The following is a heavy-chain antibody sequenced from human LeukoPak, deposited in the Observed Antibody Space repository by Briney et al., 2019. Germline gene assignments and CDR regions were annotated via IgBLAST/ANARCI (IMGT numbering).Heavy chain of an antibody. D-gene: IGHD6-6*01. CDR3: AREYASSSHFDS. CDR2: ISSSDYRT. V-gene: IGHV3-11*01. Sequence: PGGSLRLSCAVSGFTFSNYAMSWVRQAPGKGLEWVSYISSSDYRTNYADSVKGRFTISRDNAKNSLYLQMNSLRAEDTAVYYCAREYASSSHFDSWGQGTLVTVSS. CDR1: GFTFSNYA. J-gene: IGHJ4*02.